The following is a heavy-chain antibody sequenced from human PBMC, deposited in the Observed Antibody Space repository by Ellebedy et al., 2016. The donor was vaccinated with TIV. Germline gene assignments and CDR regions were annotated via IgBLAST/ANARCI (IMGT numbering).Heavy chain of an antibody. D-gene: IGHD1-26*01. Sequence: GGSLRLSCAASGITFSDYAMTWVRQAPGKGLEWVSAISAGGGSTYYADSVKGRFTISRDNSKNTVYLQMNSLRAEDTAVYYCARDIVTPKDSYFDYWGQGTLVTVSS. CDR3: ARDIVTPKDSYFDY. V-gene: IGHV3-23*01. CDR2: ISAGGGST. CDR1: GITFSDYA. J-gene: IGHJ4*02.